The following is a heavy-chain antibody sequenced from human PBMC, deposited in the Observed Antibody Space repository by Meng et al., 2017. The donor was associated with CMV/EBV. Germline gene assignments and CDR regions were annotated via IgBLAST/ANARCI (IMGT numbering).Heavy chain of an antibody. J-gene: IGHJ3*02. D-gene: IGHD6-6*01. Sequence: GSLRLSYTVSGGSISSSSYYWGWIRQPPGKGLEWIGSIYYSGSTYYNPSLKSRVTISVDTSKNQFSLKLSSVTAADTAVYYCARRPSIAARPWPFDIWGQGTMVTVSS. CDR2: IYYSGST. CDR1: GGSISSSSYY. CDR3: ARRPSIAARPWPFDI. V-gene: IGHV4-39*01.